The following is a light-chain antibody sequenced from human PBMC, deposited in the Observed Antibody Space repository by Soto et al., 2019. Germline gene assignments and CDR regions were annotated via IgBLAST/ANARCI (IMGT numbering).Light chain of an antibody. CDR3: GTWDTSLSGYV. CDR2: END. Sequence: VLTKPPSVSGVPGQKVTISCSGSTSNIGNNYVSWFQQLPGAAPKLLIYENDKRPSGIPDRFSGSTSGTSATLGITGLQTGDEADYYCGTWDTSLSGYVFVTGTKVTVL. J-gene: IGLJ1*01. CDR1: TSNIGNNY. V-gene: IGLV1-51*02.